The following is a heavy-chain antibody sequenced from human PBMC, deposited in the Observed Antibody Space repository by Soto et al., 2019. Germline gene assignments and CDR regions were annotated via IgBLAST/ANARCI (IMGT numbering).Heavy chain of an antibody. CDR2: LSGTGGTT. CDR1: GFTFSSYA. Sequence: GGSLRLSCAASGFTFSSYAMSWVRQAPGKGLEWVSTLSGTGGTTYYADSVKDWFTISRDNSKDTLYLQMNSLRAEDTAVYFCARDWFSGYDWGQGTLVTVSS. CDR3: ARDWFSGYD. V-gene: IGHV3-23*01. J-gene: IGHJ4*02. D-gene: IGHD5-12*01.